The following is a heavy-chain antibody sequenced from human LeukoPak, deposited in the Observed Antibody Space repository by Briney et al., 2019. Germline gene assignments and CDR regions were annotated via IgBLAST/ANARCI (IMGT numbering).Heavy chain of an antibody. CDR2: IWYDGGNK. V-gene: IGHV3-33*06. CDR1: GFTFSSYG. Sequence: GGSLRLSCAASGFTFSSYGMHWVRQAPGKGLEWVAVIWYDGGNKYYADSVKGRFTISRDNSKNTLYLRMNSLRAEDTAVYYCAKAASSGSSRYYFDYWGQGTLVTVSS. CDR3: AKAASSGSSRYYFDY. D-gene: IGHD3-22*01. J-gene: IGHJ4*02.